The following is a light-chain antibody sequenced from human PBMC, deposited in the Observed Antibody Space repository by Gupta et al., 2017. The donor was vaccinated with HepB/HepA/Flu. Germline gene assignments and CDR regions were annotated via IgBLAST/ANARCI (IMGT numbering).Light chain of an antibody. V-gene: IGKV1-39*01. CDR3: QQRYSTPLT. J-gene: IGKJ5*01. Sequence: DIQMTQSPSSLSASVGDRVTITCRASQSISSYLNWYQQKPGKAPKLLIYAASSLQSGVPSRFSGSGSGTDFTLTISILQPEDFATYYCQQRYSTPLTFGEGTRMEIK. CDR1: QSISSY. CDR2: AAS.